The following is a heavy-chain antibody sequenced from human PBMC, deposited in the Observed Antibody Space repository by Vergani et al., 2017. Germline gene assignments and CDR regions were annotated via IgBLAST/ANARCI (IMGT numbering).Heavy chain of an antibody. CDR2: ITSRSSYI. Sequence: EVQLVESGGGLVKPGGSLRLSCAASGFTFSSYSMNWVRQAPGTGLEWVSSITSRSSYIYYADSVKGRFTISRDNAKNSLYLQMNSLRAEDTAVYYCARVPGNNVGQPEDYWGQGTLVTVSS. CDR3: ARVPGNNVGQPEDY. CDR1: GFTFSSYS. J-gene: IGHJ4*02. V-gene: IGHV3-21*01. D-gene: IGHD2-21*01.